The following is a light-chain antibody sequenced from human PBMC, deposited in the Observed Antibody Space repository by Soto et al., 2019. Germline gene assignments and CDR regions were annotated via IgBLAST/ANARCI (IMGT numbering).Light chain of an antibody. Sequence: IQLTQSPSSLCASVGDSVTITCRASQGISSFLAWYQQKPGKAPKLLIYAASTLQSGVPSRFSGSGSGTDFTLTISSLQPEDFATYFCQQLNSYPITFGQGTRLEIK. J-gene: IGKJ5*01. CDR1: QGISSF. V-gene: IGKV1-9*01. CDR2: AAS. CDR3: QQLNSYPIT.